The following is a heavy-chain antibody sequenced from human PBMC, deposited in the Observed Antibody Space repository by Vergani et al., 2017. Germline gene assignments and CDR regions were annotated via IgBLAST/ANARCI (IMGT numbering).Heavy chain of an antibody. J-gene: IGHJ6*02. CDR3: AKDHLRGYSGYDLYYYGMDV. Sequence: VQLVESGGGLVKPGGSLRLSCAASGFTFSDYYMSWIRQAPGKGLEWVSYISSSGSTIYYADSVKGRFTISRDNSKNTLYLQMNSLRAEDTAVYYCAKDHLRGYSGYDLYYYGMDVWGQGTTVTVSS. V-gene: IGHV3-11*01. CDR2: ISSSGSTI. CDR1: GFTFSDYY. D-gene: IGHD5-12*01.